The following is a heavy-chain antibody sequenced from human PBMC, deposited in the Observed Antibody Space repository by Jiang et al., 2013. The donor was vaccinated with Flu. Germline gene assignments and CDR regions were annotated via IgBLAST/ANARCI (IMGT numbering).Heavy chain of an antibody. D-gene: IGHD6-19*01. CDR2: IYSGGDT. V-gene: IGHV3-53*01. J-gene: IGHJ5*02. CDR3: ATFSTGYAYS. CDR1: GLTVGSNY. Sequence: VQLVESGGGLIQPGGSLRISCAASGLTVGSNYMSWVRQAPGKGLEWVSVIYSGGDTFYADSMKGRFTISRGNSENTVYLQMNSLRAEDTAVYYCATFSTGYAYSWGQGTLVTVSS.